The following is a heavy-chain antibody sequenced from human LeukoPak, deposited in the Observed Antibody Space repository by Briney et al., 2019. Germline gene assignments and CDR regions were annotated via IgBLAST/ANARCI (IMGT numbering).Heavy chain of an antibody. J-gene: IGHJ2*01. CDR3: ARVVSQAAPDWYMDV. V-gene: IGHV4-38-2*01. CDR1: GYAIGSSHY. D-gene: IGHD2-21*01. CDR2: VNFHGTS. Sequence: SETLSLTCDVSGYAIGSSHYWGWIRQPPGRGLQWIGHVNFHGTSAYNASLRGRVTISIEASKNRFSLRLTSVTGADAAIYYCARVVSQAAPDWYMDVWGVGTVVIVSS.